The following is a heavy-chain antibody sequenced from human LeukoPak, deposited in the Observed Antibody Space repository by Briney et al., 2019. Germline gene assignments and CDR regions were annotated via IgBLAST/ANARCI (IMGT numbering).Heavy chain of an antibody. V-gene: IGHV3-30*18. Sequence: GGPLRLSCAASGFTFSSYGMHWVRQAPGKGLEWVAVISYDGSNKYYANSVKGRFTISRDNSKNTLYLQMISLRAEDTAVYYCAKGRWLQHGSLDYWGQGTLVTVSS. CDR3: AKGRWLQHGSLDY. D-gene: IGHD5-24*01. J-gene: IGHJ4*02. CDR2: ISYDGSNK. CDR1: GFTFSSYG.